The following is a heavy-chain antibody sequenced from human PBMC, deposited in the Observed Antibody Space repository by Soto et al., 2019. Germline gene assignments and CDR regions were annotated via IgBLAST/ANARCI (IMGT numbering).Heavy chain of an antibody. CDR1: GYPVTAYY. Sequence: QLHLVQSGAVVKKPGASVTVSCSASGYPVTAYYMHWVRQAPGRGLEWMGGINPATGAAKYTQTCQGRVTTTRDTSPSTVFMELSGLTSEDTAVFYCARGGGVGVAGSAAFDMWGQGTLVTVSS. D-gene: IGHD3-3*01. CDR3: ARGGGVGVAGSAAFDM. V-gene: IGHV1-2*02. J-gene: IGHJ3*02. CDR2: INPATGAA.